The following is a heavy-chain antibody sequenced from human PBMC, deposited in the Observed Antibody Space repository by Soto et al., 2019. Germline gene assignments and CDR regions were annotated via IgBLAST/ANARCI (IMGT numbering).Heavy chain of an antibody. D-gene: IGHD2-15*01. CDR2: ISSNGGST. CDR1: GFTFSSYA. V-gene: IGHV3-64D*06. Sequence: VGSLRLSCSASGFTFSSYAMHWVRQAPGKGLEYVSVISSNGGSTYYADSVKGRFTISRDNSKNTLYLQMSSLRAEDTAVYYCVKDGGRVTPYYYYGMDVWGQGTTVTVS. J-gene: IGHJ6*02. CDR3: VKDGGRVTPYYYYGMDV.